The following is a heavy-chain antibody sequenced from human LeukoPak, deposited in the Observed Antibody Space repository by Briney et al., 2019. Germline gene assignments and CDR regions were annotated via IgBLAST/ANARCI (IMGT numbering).Heavy chain of an antibody. J-gene: IGHJ4*02. Sequence: GASVKVSCKASGYTFSGSYMHWVRQAPGQGLEWMGWINPNSDGTKYAQKFQGRVTMTRDTSISTAYMELSRLRSDDTAVYYCARAQGVVVISPFDYWGQGTLVTVSS. CDR1: GYTFSGSY. V-gene: IGHV1-2*02. CDR3: ARAQGVVVISPFDY. CDR2: INPNSDGT. D-gene: IGHD3-22*01.